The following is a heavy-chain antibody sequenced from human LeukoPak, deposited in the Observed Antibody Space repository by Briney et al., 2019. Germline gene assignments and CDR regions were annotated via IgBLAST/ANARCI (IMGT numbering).Heavy chain of an antibody. D-gene: IGHD3-3*02. Sequence: PSETQSLTCTVSGGSISSSNYYWGWIRQPPGKGLEWIGSILYSGDTHYNPSFKSRATISVDTSKNQFSLKLTSVTAADTAVYYCVRLTIFGVLTINWFDPWGQGTLVTVSS. J-gene: IGHJ5*02. CDR2: ILYSGDT. CDR1: GGSISSSNYY. CDR3: VRLTIFGVLTINWFDP. V-gene: IGHV4-39*07.